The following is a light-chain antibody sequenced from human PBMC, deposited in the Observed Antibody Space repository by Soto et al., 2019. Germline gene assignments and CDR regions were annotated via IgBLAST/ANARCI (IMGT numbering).Light chain of an antibody. CDR3: FSFTSTNTHV. CDR1: SSDFGSYKF. CDR2: ETS. Sequence: QSALAQPASVSGSPGQSVTISCTGTSSDFGSYKFVSWYQHHPGTVPKVIIYETSKRPSGVSDRFSVSKSGNTASLTISGLQAEDEADYYCFSFTSTNTHVFGSGTKV. J-gene: IGLJ1*01. V-gene: IGLV2-23*01.